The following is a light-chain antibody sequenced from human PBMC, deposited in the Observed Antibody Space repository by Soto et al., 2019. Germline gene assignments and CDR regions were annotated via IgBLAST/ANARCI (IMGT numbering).Light chain of an antibody. Sequence: EIVMTQSPATLSVSPGERATLSCRASQSVSSNLAWYQQKPGQAPRLLIYGASTRATGVPARFSGSRSGTELTLTISSLQSEHFAVYYCQQYNNWPPLTFGQGTRREIK. CDR3: QQYNNWPPLT. CDR1: QSVSSN. CDR2: GAS. V-gene: IGKV3-15*01. J-gene: IGKJ5*01.